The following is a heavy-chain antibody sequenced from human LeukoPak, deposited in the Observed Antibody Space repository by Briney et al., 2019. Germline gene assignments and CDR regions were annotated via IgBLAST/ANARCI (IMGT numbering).Heavy chain of an antibody. CDR1: GGSISSSSYY. J-gene: IGHJ4*02. CDR3: ARDGARIAAAGLDY. D-gene: IGHD6-13*01. Sequence: SGTLSLTCAVSGGSISSSSYYWGWIRQPPGKGLEWIGSIYYSGSTYCNPSLKSRVTISVDTSKNQFSLKLSSVTAADTAVYYCARDGARIAAAGLDYWGQGTLVTVSS. V-gene: IGHV4-39*07. CDR2: IYYSGST.